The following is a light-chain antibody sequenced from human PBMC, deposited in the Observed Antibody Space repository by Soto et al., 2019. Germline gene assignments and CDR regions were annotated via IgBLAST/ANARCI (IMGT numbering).Light chain of an antibody. Sequence: EILLTQSPVTLSVSPGERATLSCRSSQTINRNLGWYQQKPGQAPRLLIFAASTRAPGIPARFSGSGSGTEFTLTISGLQSEDFAVYYCQQYNSWTSITFGQGTRLEVK. CDR3: QQYNSWTSIT. CDR1: QTINRN. J-gene: IGKJ5*01. V-gene: IGKV3-15*01. CDR2: AAS.